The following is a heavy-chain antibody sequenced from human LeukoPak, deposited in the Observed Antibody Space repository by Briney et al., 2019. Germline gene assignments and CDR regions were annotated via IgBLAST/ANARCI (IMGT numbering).Heavy chain of an antibody. CDR1: GDTFSIYG. CDR3: ARGTSSSWHNAGGY. CDR2: IIPISGAA. V-gene: IGHV1-69*13. D-gene: IGHD6-13*01. J-gene: IGHJ4*02. Sequence: GASVKVSCKAVGDTFSIYGISWVRQAPGQGLEWMGGIIPISGAAEYAQKFQGRVTITADEPTTTAYMELTSLTSEDTAVYYCARGTSSSWHNAGGYWGQGTLLTVSS.